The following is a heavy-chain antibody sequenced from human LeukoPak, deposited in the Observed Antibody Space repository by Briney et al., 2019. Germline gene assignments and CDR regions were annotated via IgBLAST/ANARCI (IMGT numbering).Heavy chain of an antibody. Sequence: SETLSLTCTVSGGSISSYYWSWIRQPPGKGLEWIGYIYYSGSTNYNPSLKSRVTISVDTSKNQFSLKLSSVTAADTAVYYCARDRYYYDSSGYHIFDYWGQGTLVTVSS. D-gene: IGHD3-22*01. CDR2: IYYSGST. J-gene: IGHJ4*02. V-gene: IGHV4-59*01. CDR3: ARDRYYYDSSGYHIFDY. CDR1: GGSISSYY.